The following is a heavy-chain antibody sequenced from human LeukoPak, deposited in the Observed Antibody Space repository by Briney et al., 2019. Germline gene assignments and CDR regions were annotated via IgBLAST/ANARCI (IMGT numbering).Heavy chain of an antibody. J-gene: IGHJ4*02. CDR2: ISWNSGSI. Sequence: PCRSLRLSCAASGFTFDDYAMHWVRQAPGKGLEWVSGISWNSGSIGYADSVKGRFTISRDNAKNSLYLQMNSLRAEDTALYYCAKDYGDYDYLFDYWGQGTLVTVSS. D-gene: IGHD4-17*01. V-gene: IGHV3-9*01. CDR3: AKDYGDYDYLFDY. CDR1: GFTFDDYA.